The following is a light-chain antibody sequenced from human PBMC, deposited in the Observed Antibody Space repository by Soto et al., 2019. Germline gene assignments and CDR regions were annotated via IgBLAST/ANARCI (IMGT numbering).Light chain of an antibody. V-gene: IGKV3-11*01. CDR1: QSISSY. Sequence: EIVLTQSPATLSLSPGERATLSCRASQSISSYLAWYQQKPGQTPRLLIYDASNRATGIPARFSGSGSGTDFTLTISSLEPEDFAVYYCQQYSSLYTFGQGTKLEIK. CDR3: QQYSSLYT. J-gene: IGKJ2*01. CDR2: DAS.